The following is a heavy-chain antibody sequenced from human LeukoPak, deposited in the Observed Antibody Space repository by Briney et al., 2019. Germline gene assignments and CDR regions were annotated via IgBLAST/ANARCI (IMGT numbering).Heavy chain of an antibody. Sequence: GGSLRLSCTVSGFTLSSYEMSWVRQAPGKGLEWVSSVDYSADSTHYADSVKGRFTISRDNSKNTLYLQMNSLRVEDTAVYYCAKVSNTGGSGTRDYWGQGTLVTVSS. CDR2: VDYSADST. J-gene: IGHJ4*02. CDR3: AKVSNTGGSGTRDY. CDR1: GFTLSSYE. V-gene: IGHV3-23*01. D-gene: IGHD3-10*01.